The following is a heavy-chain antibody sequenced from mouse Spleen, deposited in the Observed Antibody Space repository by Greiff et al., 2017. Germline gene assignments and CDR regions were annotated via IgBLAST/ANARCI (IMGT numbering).Heavy chain of an antibody. CDR2: IYPSDSET. CDR1: GYTFTSYW. D-gene: IGHD1-1*01. J-gene: IGHJ2*01. V-gene: IGHV1-61*01. Sequence: QVQLQQPGAELVRPGSSVKLSCKASGYTFTSYWMDWVKQRPGQGLEWIGNIYPSDSETHYNQKFKDKATLTVDKSSSTAYMQLSSLTSEDSAVYYGAREGLYYYGSSYDYWGQGTTLTVSS. CDR3: AREGLYYYGSSYDY.